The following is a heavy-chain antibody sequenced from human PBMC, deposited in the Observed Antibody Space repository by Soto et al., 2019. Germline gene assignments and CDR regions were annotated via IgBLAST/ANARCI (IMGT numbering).Heavy chain of an antibody. D-gene: IGHD6-19*01. CDR1: GFTFDDYA. Sequence: EVQLVESGGGLVQPGRSLRLSCAASGFTFDDYAMHWVRQAPGKGLEWVSGISWNSGSIGYADSVKGRFTISRDNAKNSLYRQMNSLRAEDTALYYCAKAISPWLGNNWFDPWGQGTLVTVSS. CDR3: AKAISPWLGNNWFDP. J-gene: IGHJ5*02. V-gene: IGHV3-9*01. CDR2: ISWNSGSI.